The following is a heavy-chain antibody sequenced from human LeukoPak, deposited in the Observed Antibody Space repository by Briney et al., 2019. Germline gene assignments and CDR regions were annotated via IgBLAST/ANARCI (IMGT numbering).Heavy chain of an antibody. CDR1: GGSISSYY. V-gene: IGHV4-59*01. CDR3: ARGAAYAFFDY. J-gene: IGHJ4*02. Sequence: PSGTLSLTCTVSGGSISSYYWSWIRQPPGKGLEWIGYIYYSGSTNYNPSLKSRVTISVDTSKNQFSLKLSSVTAADTAVYYCARGAAYAFFDYWGQGTLVTVSS. CDR2: IYYSGST. D-gene: IGHD2-2*01.